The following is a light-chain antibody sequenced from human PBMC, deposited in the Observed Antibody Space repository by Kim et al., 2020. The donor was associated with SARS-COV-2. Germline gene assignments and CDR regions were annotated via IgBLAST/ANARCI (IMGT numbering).Light chain of an antibody. CDR2: ATS. CDR1: QSISTK. J-gene: IGKJ4*01. V-gene: IGKV1-39*01. CDR3: QQNSNTTLLT. Sequence: DIQMTQSPSSLSASVGDRVTITCRASQSISTKLNWYQQKPGKAPNLLIYATSNLQSGVPSRFSGSGSGTDFTLTISSLQAEDFATTYCQQNSNTTLLTFGGGTKVDIK.